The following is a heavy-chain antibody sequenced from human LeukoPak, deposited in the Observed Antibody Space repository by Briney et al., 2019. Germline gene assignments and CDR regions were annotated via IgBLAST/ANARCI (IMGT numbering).Heavy chain of an antibody. Sequence: GESLKISCKCSGYSFTNYWICWVRQVPGKGLEWMGRIDPSDSYTDYSPSFQGHVTISADTSINTAYLQWSSLKASDTAIYYCVRDIVSTADRDYWGQGTPVTVSS. CDR2: IDPSDSYT. CDR1: GYSFTNYW. CDR3: VRDIVSTADRDY. J-gene: IGHJ4*02. V-gene: IGHV5-10-1*01. D-gene: IGHD5/OR15-5a*01.